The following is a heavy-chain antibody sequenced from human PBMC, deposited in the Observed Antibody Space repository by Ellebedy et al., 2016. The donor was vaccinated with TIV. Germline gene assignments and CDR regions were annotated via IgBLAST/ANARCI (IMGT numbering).Heavy chain of an antibody. CDR2: INHSGST. CDR1: GGSFSDYY. Sequence: SETLSLTXAVYGGSFSDYYWSWVRQPPGKGLEWIGEINHSGSTNYNPSLKSRVTISLDTSKNQFSLKLSSVTAADTAVYYCARGLGPIGYCSSTSCYWDHWGRGTLVTVSS. CDR3: ARGLGPIGYCSSTSCYWDH. J-gene: IGHJ4*02. V-gene: IGHV4-34*01. D-gene: IGHD2-2*01.